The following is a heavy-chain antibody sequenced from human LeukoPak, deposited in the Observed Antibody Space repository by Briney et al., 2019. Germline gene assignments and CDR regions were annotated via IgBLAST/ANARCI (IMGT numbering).Heavy chain of an antibody. CDR3: AGGDSSSWNGYFDY. J-gene: IGHJ4*02. D-gene: IGHD6-13*01. CDR2: IYDSGNT. CDR1: GGSITTYY. V-gene: IGHV4-59*03. Sequence: SETLSLTCTVSGGSITTYYWSWIRQSPGRGLEWIGYIYDSGNTNYNPSLKSRVTISVDTSKNQFSLKLSSVTAADTAVYYCAGGDSSSWNGYFDYWGQGTLVTVSS.